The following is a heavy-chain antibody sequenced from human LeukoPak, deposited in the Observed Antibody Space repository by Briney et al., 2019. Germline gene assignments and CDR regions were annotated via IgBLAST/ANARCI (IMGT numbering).Heavy chain of an antibody. D-gene: IGHD6-13*01. J-gene: IGHJ4*02. V-gene: IGHV1-2*02. CDR3: ARVQWQQLVDY. Sequence: ASVKVSRKASGYTFIGYYIHWVRQAPGQGLEWMGWINPNSGGTNYAQSFQGRVTMTRDTSIATAYMELSGLRYDDTAVYYCARVQWQQLVDYWGQGTLVTVSS. CDR1: GYTFIGYY. CDR2: INPNSGGT.